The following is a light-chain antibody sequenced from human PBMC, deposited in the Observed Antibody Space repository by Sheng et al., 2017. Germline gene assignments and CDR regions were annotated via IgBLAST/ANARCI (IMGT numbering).Light chain of an antibody. CDR3: QQYGSSRLT. CDR2: DTS. Sequence: EIVLTQSPATLSLSPGERATLSCRASQSVNSYLAWYQQKPGQAPRLLIYDTSTRATGTPARFSGSGSGTEFTLTISSLQSEDFAVYYCQQYGSSRLTFGGGTKVEIK. CDR1: QSVNSY. V-gene: IGKV3-11*01. J-gene: IGKJ4*01.